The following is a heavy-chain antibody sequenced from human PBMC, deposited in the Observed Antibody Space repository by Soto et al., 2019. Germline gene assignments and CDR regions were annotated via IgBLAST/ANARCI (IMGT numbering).Heavy chain of an antibody. D-gene: IGHD3-22*01. CDR3: ARCSAGLSDDSSGYYSGYYYYGMDV. Sequence: SVKVSCKASGGTFSSYAISWVRQAPGQGLEWMGGIIPIFGTANHAQKFQGRVTITADESTNTAYMELSSLRSEDTAVYYCARCSAGLSDDSSGYYSGYYYYGMDVWGPGTTVTVSS. CDR1: GGTFSSYA. V-gene: IGHV1-69*13. CDR2: IIPIFGTA. J-gene: IGHJ6*02.